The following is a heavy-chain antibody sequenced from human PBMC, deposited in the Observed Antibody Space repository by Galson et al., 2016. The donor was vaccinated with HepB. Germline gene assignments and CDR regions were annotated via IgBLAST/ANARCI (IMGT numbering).Heavy chain of an antibody. Sequence: SLRLSCAASGFTFSDYYMSWIRQAPGKGLEWVSYISPSSSDIKHADSVMGRFSISRDNAKNSLYLQMNTLGVEDTAVYYCASPSGRYSVHTFDLWGQGTMGTVSS. V-gene: IGHV3-11*06. CDR2: ISPSSSDI. CDR3: ASPSGRYSVHTFDL. D-gene: IGHD1-26*01. CDR1: GFTFSDYY. J-gene: IGHJ3*01.